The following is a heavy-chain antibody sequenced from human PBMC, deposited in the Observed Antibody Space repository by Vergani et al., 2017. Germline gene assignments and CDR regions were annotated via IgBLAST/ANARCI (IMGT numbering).Heavy chain of an antibody. CDR2: IGTAGDP. CDR3: ARGHYDSSGYTFDY. J-gene: IGHJ4*02. CDR1: GFTFSSYD. D-gene: IGHD3-22*01. V-gene: IGHV3-13*05. Sequence: EVQLVESGGGLVQPGGSLRLSCAASGFTFSSYDMHWVRQATGIGLEWVSAIGTAGDPYYPGSVKGRFTISRENAKNSLYLQMNSLRAGDTAVYYCARGHYDSSGYTFDYWGQGTLVTVSS.